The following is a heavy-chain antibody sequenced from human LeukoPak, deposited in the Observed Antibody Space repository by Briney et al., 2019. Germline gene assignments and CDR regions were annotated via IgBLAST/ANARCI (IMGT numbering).Heavy chain of an antibody. D-gene: IGHD3-22*01. CDR1: GGSISSYY. CDR2: IYYSGST. Sequence: SETLSLTCTVSGGSISSYYWSWIRQPPGKGLEWIGSIYYSGSTYYNPSLKSRVTISVDTSKNQFSLKLSSVTAADTAVYYCASGPYYYDSSGYPYEVYCGMDVWGQGTTVTVSS. V-gene: IGHV4-59*05. J-gene: IGHJ6*02. CDR3: ASGPYYYDSSGYPYEVYCGMDV.